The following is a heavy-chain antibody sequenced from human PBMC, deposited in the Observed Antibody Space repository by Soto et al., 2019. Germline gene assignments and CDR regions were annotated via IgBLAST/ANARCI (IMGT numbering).Heavy chain of an antibody. D-gene: IGHD6-13*01. J-gene: IGHJ6*03. CDR2: IYYSGST. CDR3: AREGSGQLVPGDYMDV. V-gene: IGHV4-39*07. Sequence: SETLSLTCTVSGGSISSSSYYWGWIRQPPGKGLEWIGSIYYSGSTYYNPSLKSRVTISVDTSKNQFSLKLSSVTAADTAVYYCAREGSGQLVPGDYMDVWGKGTTVTVSS. CDR1: GGSISSSSYY.